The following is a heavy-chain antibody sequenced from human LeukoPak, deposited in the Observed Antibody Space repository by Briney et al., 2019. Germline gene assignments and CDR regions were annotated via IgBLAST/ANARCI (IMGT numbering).Heavy chain of an antibody. CDR1: GDSLSGYW. Sequence: SETLSLTCSVSGDSLSGYWWTWIRQPPGKGLEWIGIIYYTGSTNYNPSLKRRVTLPADTSKNQLSLKLTSVTAADTAVYYCTRRRYYDPLGLDFWGRGTLVTVSS. V-gene: IGHV4-59*12. CDR2: IYYTGST. D-gene: IGHD3-22*01. J-gene: IGHJ4*02. CDR3: TRRRYYDPLGLDF.